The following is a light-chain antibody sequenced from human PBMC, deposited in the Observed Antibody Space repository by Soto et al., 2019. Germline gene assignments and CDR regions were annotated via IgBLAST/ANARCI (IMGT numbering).Light chain of an antibody. CDR1: NSDVGGYDY. J-gene: IGLJ2*01. V-gene: IGLV2-11*01. CDR3: FSYAGSYIVI. Sequence: QSALTQPRSVSGFPGQSVTIYCTGTNSDVGGYDYVSWYRQHPGKAPKLLIYDLIKRPSGVPDRFSGSKSGNTAYLTISGLQAEDEADYHCFSYAGSYIVILGGGTKVTVL. CDR2: DLI.